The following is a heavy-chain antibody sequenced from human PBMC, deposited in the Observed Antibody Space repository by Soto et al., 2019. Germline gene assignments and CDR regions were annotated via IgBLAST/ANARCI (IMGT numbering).Heavy chain of an antibody. J-gene: IGHJ6*02. Sequence: SQTLSLTCAISGDSVSSNSAAWNWIRQSPSRGLEWLGRTYYRSKWYNDYAVSVKSRITINPDTSKNQFSLQLNSVTPEDTAVYYCARDPGGITMVRGVIITRDYYGMDVWGQGTTVTGSS. CDR3: ARDPGGITMVRGVIITRDYYGMDV. CDR1: GDSVSSNSAA. CDR2: TYYRSKWYN. D-gene: IGHD3-10*01. V-gene: IGHV6-1*01.